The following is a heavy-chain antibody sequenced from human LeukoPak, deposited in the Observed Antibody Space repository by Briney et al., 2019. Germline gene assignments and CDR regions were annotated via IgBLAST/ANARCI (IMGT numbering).Heavy chain of an antibody. V-gene: IGHV1-2*02. Sequence: GASVRVSCKASGYTLTGYFLHWVRQAPGQGREWMGRINPNSGGTNYAQKFQGRVTMTRDTSISTAYMELSRLRSDDTAVYYCARGYSGFVERDYWGQGTLVTVSS. CDR2: INPNSGGT. D-gene: IGHD6-19*01. J-gene: IGHJ4*02. CDR1: GYTLTGYF. CDR3: ARGYSGFVERDY.